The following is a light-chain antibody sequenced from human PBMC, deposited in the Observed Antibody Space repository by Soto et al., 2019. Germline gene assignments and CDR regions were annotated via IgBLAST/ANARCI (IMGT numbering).Light chain of an antibody. Sequence: EIVLTQSPATLSLSPGERATLSCRASQSVSSYLAWYQQKPGQAPRLLIYDASNRATGIPARFSGSGSGTDFTLIISSLDPEDFAVYYCQQRSNWLPFGGGTKVEIK. CDR2: DAS. CDR1: QSVSSY. V-gene: IGKV3-11*01. J-gene: IGKJ4*01. CDR3: QQRSNWLP.